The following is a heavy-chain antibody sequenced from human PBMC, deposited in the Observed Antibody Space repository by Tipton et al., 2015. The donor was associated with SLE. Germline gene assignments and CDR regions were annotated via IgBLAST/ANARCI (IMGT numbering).Heavy chain of an antibody. Sequence: GLVKPSETLSLTCTVSSGSISNSDYYWSWIRQPPGKGLEWIGEIHHSGNTKYNVSLKSRVTISIDTSKNQFSLKLSSVTAADTAVYYCARLPTGFPNWFDPWGQGTLVAVSS. J-gene: IGHJ5*02. D-gene: IGHD4-17*01. CDR1: SGSISNSDYY. CDR3: ARLPTGFPNWFDP. V-gene: IGHV4-39*01. CDR2: IHHSGNT.